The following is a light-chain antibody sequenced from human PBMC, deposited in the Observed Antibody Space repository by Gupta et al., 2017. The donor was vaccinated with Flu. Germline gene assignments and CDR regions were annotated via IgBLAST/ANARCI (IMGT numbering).Light chain of an antibody. CDR1: QSVGSY. J-gene: IGKJ1*01. Sequence: LTQSPDTLSLSPGERATLSCRASQSVGSYLLWFHHKPGQPPRLLIYDVSRRAAGVPARFSGSGCGRDFTLSISSLEPEDFGIYYCQQRSFWRPYTWTFGQGTKVEVK. CDR3: QQRSFWRPYTWT. V-gene: IGKV3-11*02. CDR2: DVS.